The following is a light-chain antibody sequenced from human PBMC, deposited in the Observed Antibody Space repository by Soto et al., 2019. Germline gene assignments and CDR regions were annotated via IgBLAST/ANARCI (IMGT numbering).Light chain of an antibody. CDR2: KAS. Sequence: DIPMTQSPSTLSASVGDRVTITCRASQSISNWLAWYQQKPGKAPKLLIYKASSLESGVPSRFSGSGSGTEFTLTISSLQPDDFATYYCQQLWTFGQGTKVEIK. CDR1: QSISNW. V-gene: IGKV1-5*03. J-gene: IGKJ1*01. CDR3: QQLWT.